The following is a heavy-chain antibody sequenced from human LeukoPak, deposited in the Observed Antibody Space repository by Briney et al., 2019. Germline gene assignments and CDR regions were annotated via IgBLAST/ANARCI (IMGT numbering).Heavy chain of an antibody. CDR1: GFTFSTYS. V-gene: IGHV3-48*01. Sequence: GGSLRLSCEASGFTFSTYSMNWVRQAPGKGLEWISHISTTTTSIYYADSVKGRFTISRDNAKNSLYLQMNSLRAEDTAVYYCAKDAWHTLGSSDAFDIWGQGTMVTVSS. J-gene: IGHJ3*02. CDR2: ISTTTTSI. CDR3: AKDAWHTLGSSDAFDI. D-gene: IGHD3-10*01.